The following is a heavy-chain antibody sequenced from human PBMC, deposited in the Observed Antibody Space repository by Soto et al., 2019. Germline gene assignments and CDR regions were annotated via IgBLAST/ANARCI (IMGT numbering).Heavy chain of an antibody. J-gene: IGHJ4*02. CDR2: ISGSGGIT. V-gene: IGHV3-23*01. Sequence: EVQLLESGGGLVQPGGSLRLSCAASGFAFSSYAVSWVRQAPGKGLEWVSVISGSGGITYYADSVKGRFTISRDNSKNTLYLQMNSLRADDTAVYYCAKNLQPSIVVVPTALDYCGQGTLVTVSS. CDR3: AKNLQPSIVVVPTALDY. CDR1: GFAFSSYA. D-gene: IGHD2-2*01.